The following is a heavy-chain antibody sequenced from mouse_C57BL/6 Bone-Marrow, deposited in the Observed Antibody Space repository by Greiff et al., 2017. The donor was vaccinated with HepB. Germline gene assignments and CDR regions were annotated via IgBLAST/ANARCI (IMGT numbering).Heavy chain of an antibody. CDR2: IRNKANGYTT. CDR3: VKAVSSGSSYTWFAY. V-gene: IGHV7-4*01. CDR1: GFTFNDYQ. Sequence: EVQLVESGGGLVQPGASLRLSCAASGFTFNDYQMSWVRQAPGKAPEWLALIRNKANGYTTEYTASVKGRFTISRDNSQNILYLQMNTLMAEDSATYYCVKAVSSGSSYTWFAYWGQGTLVTVSA. D-gene: IGHD1-1*01. J-gene: IGHJ3*01.